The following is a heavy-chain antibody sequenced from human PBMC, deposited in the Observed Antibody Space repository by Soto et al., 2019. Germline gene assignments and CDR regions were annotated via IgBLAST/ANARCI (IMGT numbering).Heavy chain of an antibody. Sequence: GGSLRLSCAASGFTFSNNWMHWVRQAPGKGLVWVSRINSDGSTTSYADSVKGRFTISRDNAKNTLHLQMNSLRAEDTAVYYCARDVYSSSYYMDVWGKGTTVTVSS. CDR3: ARDVYSSSYYMDV. CDR1: GFTFSNNW. CDR2: INSDGSTT. V-gene: IGHV3-74*01. D-gene: IGHD6-6*01. J-gene: IGHJ6*03.